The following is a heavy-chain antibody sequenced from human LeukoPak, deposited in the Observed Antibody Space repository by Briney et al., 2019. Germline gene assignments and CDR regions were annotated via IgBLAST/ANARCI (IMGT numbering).Heavy chain of an antibody. V-gene: IGHV1-24*01. CDR2: FDPEDGET. Sequence: ASVKVSCKVSGYTLTELSMHWVRQAPGKGLEWMGGFDPEDGETIYAQKFQGRVTMTTDTSTSTAYMELRSLRSDDTAVYYCARDTMKQWLGDYWGQGTLVTVSS. CDR1: GYTLTELS. J-gene: IGHJ4*02. D-gene: IGHD6-19*01. CDR3: ARDTMKQWLGDY.